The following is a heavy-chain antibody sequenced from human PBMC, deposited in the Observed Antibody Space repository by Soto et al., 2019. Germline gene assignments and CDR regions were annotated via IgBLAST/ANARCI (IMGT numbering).Heavy chain of an antibody. Sequence: EVQLVESGGGLVKPGESLRLSCAASGFTFSPYTMNWVRQAPGKGLEWVSSISSSSSYISYADSVRGRFTISRNNAKSSLYLQLSSLRAEDTAVYYCAREGSGDYYYYMDVWGKGTTVTVSS. D-gene: IGHD2-15*01. CDR1: GFTFSPYT. J-gene: IGHJ6*03. CDR3: AREGSGDYYYYMDV. CDR2: ISSSSSYI. V-gene: IGHV3-21*01.